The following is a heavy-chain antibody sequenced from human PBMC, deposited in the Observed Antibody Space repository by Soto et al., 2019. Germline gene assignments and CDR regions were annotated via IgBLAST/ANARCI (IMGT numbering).Heavy chain of an antibody. CDR3: ARDITQVLWFGDRENYYYYGMDV. Sequence: PGGSLRLSCAASGFTFSSYSMNWVRQAPGKGLEWVSYISSSSSTIYYADSVKGRFTISRDNAKNSLYLQMNSLRDEDTAVYYCARDITQVLWFGDRENYYYYGMDVWGQGTTLTVSS. CDR1: GFTFSSYS. J-gene: IGHJ6*02. V-gene: IGHV3-48*02. D-gene: IGHD3-10*01. CDR2: ISSSSSTI.